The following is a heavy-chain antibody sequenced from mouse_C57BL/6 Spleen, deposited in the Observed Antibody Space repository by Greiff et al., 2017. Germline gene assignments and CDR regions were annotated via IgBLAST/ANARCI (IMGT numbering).Heavy chain of an antibody. J-gene: IGHJ1*03. CDR1: GFTFSSYG. D-gene: IGHD2-4*01. CDR2: ISSGGSYT. CDR3: ARHGDYDVGWYFDV. Sequence: EVHLVESGGDLVKPGGSLKLSCAASGFTFSSYGMSWVRQTPDKRLEWVATISSGGSYTYYPDSVKGRFTISRDNAKNTLYLQMSRLKSEDTAKYYCARHGDYDVGWYFDVWGTGTTVTVSS. V-gene: IGHV5-6*01.